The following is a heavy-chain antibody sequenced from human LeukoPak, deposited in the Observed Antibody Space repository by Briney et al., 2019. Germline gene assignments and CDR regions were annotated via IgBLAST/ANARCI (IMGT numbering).Heavy chain of an antibody. CDR2: INPNSGGT. CDR1: GYTFTGYY. V-gene: IGHV1-2*02. J-gene: IGHJ4*02. Sequence: ASVKVSCKASGYTFTGYYMHWVRQAPGQGLEWMGWINPNSGGTNYAQKFQGRVTMTRDTSISTAYMELSRLRSDDTAVYYCARDLNVVVTAADYFDYWGQGTPVTVSS. CDR3: ARDLNVVVTAADYFDY. D-gene: IGHD2-2*01.